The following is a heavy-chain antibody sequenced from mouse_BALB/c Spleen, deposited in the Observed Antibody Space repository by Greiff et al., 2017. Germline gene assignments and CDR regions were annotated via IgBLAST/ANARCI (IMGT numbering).Heavy chain of an antibody. CDR1: GYAFTNYL. CDR2: INPGSGGT. J-gene: IGHJ4*01. Sequence: QVQLQQSGAELVRPGTSVKVSCKASGYAFTNYLIEWVKQRPGQGLEWIGVINPGSGGTNYNEKFKGKATLTADKSSSTAYMQLSSLTSDDSAVYFCARGGESAMDYWGQGTSVTVSS. CDR3: ARGGESAMDY. V-gene: IGHV1-54*01.